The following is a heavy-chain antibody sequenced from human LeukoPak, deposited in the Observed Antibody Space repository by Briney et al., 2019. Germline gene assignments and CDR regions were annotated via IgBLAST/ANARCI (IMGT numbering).Heavy chain of an antibody. J-gene: IGHJ6*02. CDR1: GFTLSNDA. V-gene: IGHV3-23*01. CDR2: ISGSGGNT. CDR3: AKAYSSYNYGMDV. D-gene: IGHD3-22*01. Sequence: GGSLRLSCAASGFTLSNDAMSWVRQAPGKGLECVSTISGSGGNTYYVDSVKGRFTISRDNSKNTLYLQMNSLRAEDTAIYYCAKAYSSYNYGMDVWGQGTTVTV.